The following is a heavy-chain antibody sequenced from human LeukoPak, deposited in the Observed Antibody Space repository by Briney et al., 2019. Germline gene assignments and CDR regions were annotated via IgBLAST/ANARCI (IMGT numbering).Heavy chain of an antibody. V-gene: IGHV1-46*01. CDR2: VYATGGTT. Sequence: ASVKVSCKASEDTFTYYHIHWVRQAPGQGVEWMGAVYATGGTTINTQNFQGRVTMTRDTSTGTVYMELSSLRFEDTAMYYCAREAPRSYYFDYWGQGILVTVSS. CDR1: EDTFTYYH. CDR3: AREAPRSYYFDY. J-gene: IGHJ4*02.